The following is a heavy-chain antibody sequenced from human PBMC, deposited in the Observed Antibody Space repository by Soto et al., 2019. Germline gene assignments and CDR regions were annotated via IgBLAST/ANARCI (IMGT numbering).Heavy chain of an antibody. Sequence: GGSLRLSCAASGFTFSSYDMHWVRQATGKGLEWVSAIGTAGDTYYPGSVKGRFTISRENAKNSLYLQMNSLRAEDTAVYYCAIANYDSSGYYHPYYYYYGMDVWGQGTTVTVSS. D-gene: IGHD3-22*01. CDR2: IGTAGDT. J-gene: IGHJ6*02. V-gene: IGHV3-13*01. CDR1: GFTFSSYD. CDR3: AIANYDSSGYYHPYYYYYGMDV.